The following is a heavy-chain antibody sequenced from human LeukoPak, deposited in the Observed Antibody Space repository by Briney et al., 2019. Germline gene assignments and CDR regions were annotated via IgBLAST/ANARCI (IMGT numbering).Heavy chain of an antibody. CDR3: ARSHSGRFDS. D-gene: IGHD3-10*01. J-gene: IGHJ4*02. CDR2: TYYRSKWSN. Sequence: SQTLSLTCAISADSVSSNTVVWNWIRQSPSRGLEWLGRTYYRSKWSNDYAVSVKSRITINPDTSKNQFSLQLNSVTPEDTAVYYCARSHSGRFDSWGQATLVTVSS. V-gene: IGHV6-1*01. CDR1: ADSVSSNTVV.